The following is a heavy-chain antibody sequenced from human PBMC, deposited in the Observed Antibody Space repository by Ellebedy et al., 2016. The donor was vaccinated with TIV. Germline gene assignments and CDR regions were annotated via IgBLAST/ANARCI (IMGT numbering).Heavy chain of an antibody. Sequence: ASVKVSCXASGYTFTSYGISWVRQAPGQGLEWMGWISAYNGNTNYAQKLQGRVTMTTDTSTSTAYMELRSLRSDDTAVYYCARVWFGELSCDYWGQGTLVTVSS. CDR2: ISAYNGNT. D-gene: IGHD3-10*01. CDR3: ARVWFGELSCDY. J-gene: IGHJ4*02. CDR1: GYTFTSYG. V-gene: IGHV1-18*01.